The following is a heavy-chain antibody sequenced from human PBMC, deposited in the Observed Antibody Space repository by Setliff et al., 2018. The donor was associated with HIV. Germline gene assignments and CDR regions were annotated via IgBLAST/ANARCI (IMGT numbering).Heavy chain of an antibody. CDR3: ASIDCGGDCYSYYYYGMDV. D-gene: IGHD2-21*02. CDR1: GYTFSYA. J-gene: IGHJ6*02. Sequence: VASVKVSCKASGYTFSYAMHWARQALGQRLEWMGWINAGNGNTKYSQKFQGRVTITRDTSASTAYMELSSLRSEDTAVYYCASIDCGGDCYSYYYYGMDVWGQGTTVTVSS. CDR2: INAGNGNT. V-gene: IGHV1-3*01.